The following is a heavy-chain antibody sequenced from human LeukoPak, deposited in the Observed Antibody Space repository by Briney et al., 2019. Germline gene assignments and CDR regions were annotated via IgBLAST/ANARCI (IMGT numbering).Heavy chain of an antibody. D-gene: IGHD3-10*01. V-gene: IGHV3-23*01. Sequence: GGSLRLSCAASGFTFSSYAMSWVRQAPGKGLEWVSAISGSGGSTYYADSVKGRFTISRDNSKNTLYLQMNSLRAEDTAVYYCAKGGSSTMVRGVIYRWGQGTLVTVSS. CDR3: AKGGSSTMVRGVIYR. CDR1: GFTFSSYA. CDR2: ISGSGGST. J-gene: IGHJ4*02.